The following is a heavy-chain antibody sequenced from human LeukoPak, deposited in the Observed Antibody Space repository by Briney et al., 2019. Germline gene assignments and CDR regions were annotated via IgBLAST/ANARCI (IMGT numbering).Heavy chain of an antibody. CDR3: ARTAARRFDY. CDR1: GYTFPSYF. Sequence: ASVTASCMASGYTFPSYFMHWVRQAPGQGLEWMGIINPTGGSTTYAQKFQGRVTMTRDTSTSTVYMELSSLRSDDTAVYYCARTAARRFDYWGQGTLVTVSS. CDR2: INPTGGST. J-gene: IGHJ4*02. D-gene: IGHD6-6*01. V-gene: IGHV1-46*01.